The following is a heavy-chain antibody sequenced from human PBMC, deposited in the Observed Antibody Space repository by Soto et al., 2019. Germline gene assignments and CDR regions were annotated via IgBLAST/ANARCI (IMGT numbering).Heavy chain of an antibody. CDR3: ARDVNGGTAFRGFCDH. Sequence: LLESGGAVVQPGTSLRLSCEASGSIFSGYGMHWVRQAPGKGLDWVAVIWHDGSERYYADSVKGRLTISRDNYKNMLCLHMDSLRAEETALYYYARDVNGGTAFRGFCDHWGQGTLVNVSS. D-gene: IGHD1-7*01. V-gene: IGHV3-33*01. CDR1: GSIFSGYG. J-gene: IGHJ4*02. CDR2: IWHDGSER.